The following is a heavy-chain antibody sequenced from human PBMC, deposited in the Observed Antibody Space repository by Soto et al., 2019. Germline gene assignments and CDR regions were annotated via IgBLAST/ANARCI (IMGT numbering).Heavy chain of an antibody. J-gene: IGHJ4*02. D-gene: IGHD6-13*01. CDR2: IYYRGST. Sequence: PSETLSLTCTVSGGSISSYYWSWIRQPPGQGLGVIGYIYYRGSTNYKPSLKSRVTISVDTSKNQFSLKLSSVTAADTAVYYCARSAAAGTLFDYWGQGTLVTVSS. CDR3: ARSAAAGTLFDY. CDR1: GGSISSYY. V-gene: IGHV4-59*01.